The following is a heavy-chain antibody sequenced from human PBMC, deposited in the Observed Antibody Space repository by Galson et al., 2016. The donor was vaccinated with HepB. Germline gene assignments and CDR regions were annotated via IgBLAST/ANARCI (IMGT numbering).Heavy chain of an antibody. Sequence: CAISGDSVSSSNAAWNWIRQSPSRGLEWLGRTYFRSTWSSDYAASVGSRLTIQSDMSKNQFSLHLRSTTPDDTAVYYCARDTATQPEYYFDFWGHGTQVTVSS. D-gene: IGHD1-1*01. CDR1: GDSVSSSNAA. J-gene: IGHJ4*01. CDR2: TYFRSTWSS. V-gene: IGHV6-1*01. CDR3: ARDTATQPEYYFDF.